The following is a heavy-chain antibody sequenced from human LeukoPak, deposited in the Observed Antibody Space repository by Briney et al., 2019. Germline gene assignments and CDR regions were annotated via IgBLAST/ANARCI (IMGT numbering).Heavy chain of an antibody. J-gene: IGHJ4*02. CDR3: ASMDFWSGYPFDY. CDR1: GFTFSDYY. Sequence: GGSLRLSCAASGFTFSDYYMSWIRQAPGKGLEWVSYISSSGSTIYYADSVKGRFTISRDNAKNSLYLQMNSLRAEDTAVYYCASMDFWSGYPFDYWGQGTLVTVPS. V-gene: IGHV3-11*01. D-gene: IGHD3-3*01. CDR2: ISSSGSTI.